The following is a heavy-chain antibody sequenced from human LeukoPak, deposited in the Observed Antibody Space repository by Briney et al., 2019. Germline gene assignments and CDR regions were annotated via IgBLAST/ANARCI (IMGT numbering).Heavy chain of an antibody. J-gene: IGHJ4*02. CDR3: TTHLGQYYYDSSGYYPIDY. CDR1: GFTFSNAW. D-gene: IGHD3-22*01. Sequence: GGSLRLSXAASGFTFSNAWMSWVRQAPGKGLEWVGRIKSKTDGGTTDYAAPVKGRFTISRDDSKNTLYLQMNSLKTEDTAVYYCTTHLGQYYYDSSGYYPIDYWGQGTLVTVSS. CDR2: IKSKTDGGTT. V-gene: IGHV3-15*01.